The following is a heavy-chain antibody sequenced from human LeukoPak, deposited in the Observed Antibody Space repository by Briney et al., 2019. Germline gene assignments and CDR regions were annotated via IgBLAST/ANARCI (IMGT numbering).Heavy chain of an antibody. J-gene: IGHJ4*02. Sequence: SETLSLTCTVSGGSISSSSYYWGWIRPPPGKGLEWIGSIYYSGNTYYKVSLKSRVTTSVNASKNQFALKLRSVTAAATAVYYCMGYATATASFDYWGQGTLVTASS. CDR1: GGSISSSSYY. CDR3: MGYATATASFDY. CDR2: IYYSGNT. D-gene: IGHD2-2*01. V-gene: IGHV4-39*01.